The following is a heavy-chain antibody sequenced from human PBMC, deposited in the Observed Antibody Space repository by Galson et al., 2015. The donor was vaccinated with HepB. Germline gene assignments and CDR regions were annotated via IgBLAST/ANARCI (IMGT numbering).Heavy chain of an antibody. CDR2: IVQDGSEK. J-gene: IGHJ5*02. CDR3: VRLGNYDSSGNYLLGWFDP. D-gene: IGHD3-22*01. CDR1: GFTFSSYC. V-gene: IGHV3-7*03. Sequence: SLRLSCAASGFTFSSYCMSWLRQAPERGLEWVASIVQDGSEKYHVDSVKGRFTISRDNAKNSLYLQMNSLRVEDTAVYYCVRLGNYDSSGNYLLGWFDPWGQGTLVTVSS.